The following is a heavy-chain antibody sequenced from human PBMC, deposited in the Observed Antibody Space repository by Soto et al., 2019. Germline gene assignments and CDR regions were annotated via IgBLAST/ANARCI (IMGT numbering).Heavy chain of an antibody. Sequence: QLQLLQSGAEVKKPGSSVKVSCKASGGTFSSYAIHWVRQAPGQGLEWMGGTIPVIGTPNYAPEFQGRVTIAADESTSTAYLELTSLRSEDTAVFYCATALWGSGFPQHFDYWGQGTLVTVYS. J-gene: IGHJ4*02. V-gene: IGHV1-69*01. CDR2: TIPVIGTP. CDR3: ATALWGSGFPQHFDY. CDR1: GGTFSSYA. D-gene: IGHD3-16*01.